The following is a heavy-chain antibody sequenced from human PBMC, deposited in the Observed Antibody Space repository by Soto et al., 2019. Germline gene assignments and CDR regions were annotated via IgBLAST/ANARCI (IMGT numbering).Heavy chain of an antibody. D-gene: IGHD3-3*01. CDR2: INPNSGGT. CDR3: ARLTITIFGVVIPDYHYGMDV. V-gene: IGHV1-2*02. J-gene: IGHJ6*02. Sequence: GASVKVSCKASGYTFTGYYMHWVRQAPGQGLEWMGWINPNSGGTNYAQKFQGRVTMTRDTSISTAYMELSRLRSDDTAVYYCARLTITIFGVVIPDYHYGMDVWGQGTTVTVSS. CDR1: GYTFTGYY.